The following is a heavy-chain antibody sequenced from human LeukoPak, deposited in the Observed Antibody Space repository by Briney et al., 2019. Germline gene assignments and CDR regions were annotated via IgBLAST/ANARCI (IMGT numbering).Heavy chain of an antibody. CDR3: ARVPLYEFWSGYLPPYYYMDV. J-gene: IGHJ6*03. CDR2: IYTSGST. CDR1: GGSISSGSYY. D-gene: IGHD3-3*01. V-gene: IGHV4-61*02. Sequence: SETLSLTCTVSGGSISSGSYYWSWIRQPAGKGLEWIGRIYTSGSTNYNPSLKSRVTISVDTSKNQFSLKLSSVTAADTAVYYCARVPLYEFWSGYLPPYYYMDVWGKGTTVTVSS.